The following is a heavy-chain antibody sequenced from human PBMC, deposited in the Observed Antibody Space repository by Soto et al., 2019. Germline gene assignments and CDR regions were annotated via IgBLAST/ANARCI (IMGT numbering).Heavy chain of an antibody. D-gene: IGHD3-9*01. V-gene: IGHV4-34*01. Sequence: PSETLSLTCAVYGGSFSGYYWSWIRQPPGKGLEWIGEINHSGSTNYNPSLKSRVTISVDTSKNQFSLKLSSVTAVDTAVYYCARGRSYDILTGYYSPDYYYGMDVWGQGTTVTVSS. CDR1: GGSFSGYY. J-gene: IGHJ6*02. CDR3: ARGRSYDILTGYYSPDYYYGMDV. CDR2: INHSGST.